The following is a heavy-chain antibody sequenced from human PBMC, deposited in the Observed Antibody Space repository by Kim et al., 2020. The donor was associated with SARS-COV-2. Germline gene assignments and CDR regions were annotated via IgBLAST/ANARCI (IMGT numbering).Heavy chain of an antibody. D-gene: IGHD3-3*01. CDR3: AKDSSGGITIFGVVIQPTFDY. CDR2: ISGSGGST. CDR1: GFTFSSYA. J-gene: IGHJ4*02. Sequence: GGSLRLSCAASGFTFSSYAMSWVRQAPGKGLEWVSAISGSGGSTYYADSVKGLFTISRDNSKNTLYLQMNSLRAEDTAVYYCAKDSSGGITIFGVVIQPTFDYWGQGTLVTVSS. V-gene: IGHV3-23*01.